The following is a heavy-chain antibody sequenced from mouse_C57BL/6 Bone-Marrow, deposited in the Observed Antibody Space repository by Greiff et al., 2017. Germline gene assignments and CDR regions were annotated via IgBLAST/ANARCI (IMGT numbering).Heavy chain of an antibody. CDR1: GYTFTDYY. D-gene: IGHD2-3*01. V-gene: IGHV1-26*01. CDR3: ARSRWLLGRVYFDY. CDR2: INPNNGGT. Sequence: EVQLQQSGPELVKPGASVKISCKASGYTFTDYYMNWVKQSHGKSLEWIGDINPNNGGTSYNQKFKGKATLTVDKSSSTAYMESRSLTSEDSAVYYCARSRWLLGRVYFDYWGQGTTLTVSS. J-gene: IGHJ2*01.